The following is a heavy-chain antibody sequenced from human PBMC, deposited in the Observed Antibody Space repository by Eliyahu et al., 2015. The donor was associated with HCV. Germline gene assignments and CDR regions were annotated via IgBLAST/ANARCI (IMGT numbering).Heavy chain of an antibody. CDR2: IKQDGSEK. V-gene: IGHV3-7*03. CDR3: ARVFEYYDFWSGYLCYFDY. D-gene: IGHD3-3*01. CDR1: GFTLXXYC. Sequence: EVQLVESGGGLVQPGGSLRLSCAASGFTLXXYCMSWVRQAPGKGLEWVANIKQDGSEKYYVDSVKGRFTISRDNAKNSLYLHMNTLRAEDTAVYYCARVFEYYDFWSGYLCYFDYWGQGTLVTVSS. J-gene: IGHJ4*02.